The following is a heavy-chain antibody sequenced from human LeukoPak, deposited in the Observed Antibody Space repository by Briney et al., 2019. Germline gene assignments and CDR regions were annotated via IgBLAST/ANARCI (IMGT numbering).Heavy chain of an antibody. CDR1: GFSLRTSGVG. CDR3: AHRKGVKCHNWFDP. Sequence: SGPTQVNPTQTLTLTCTFSGFSLRTSGVGVGWIRQPPGKALEWLALIYWDDDKRYSPSLKCRLTITKDTSKNQVVLTMTNMDPVDTATYYCAHRKGVKCHNWFDPWGQGTLVTVSS. CDR2: IYWDDDK. J-gene: IGHJ5*02. D-gene: IGHD3-10*01. V-gene: IGHV2-5*02.